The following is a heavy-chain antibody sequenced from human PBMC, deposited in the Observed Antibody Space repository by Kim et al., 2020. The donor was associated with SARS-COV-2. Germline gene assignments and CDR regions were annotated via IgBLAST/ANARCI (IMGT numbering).Heavy chain of an antibody. D-gene: IGHD3-22*01. V-gene: IGHV4-4*09. J-gene: IGHJ4*02. Sequence: TNYNPSLKSRVTISVDTSKNKFSRKLSTVTAEDTAVYFCARNSGYYVHDYWGQGTLVTVSS. CDR3: ARNSGYYVHDY. CDR2: T.